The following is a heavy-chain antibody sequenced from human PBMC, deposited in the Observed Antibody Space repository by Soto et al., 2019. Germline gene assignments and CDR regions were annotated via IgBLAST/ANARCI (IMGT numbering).Heavy chain of an antibody. D-gene: IGHD3-22*01. V-gene: IGHV1-18*04. CDR1: GYTFTSYG. J-gene: IGHJ4*02. CDR3: ARDTYYYDSSGYVPFDY. CDR2: ISAYNGNT. Sequence: QVQLVQSGAEVKKPGASVKVSCKASGYTFTSYGISWVRQAPGQGLEWMGWISAYNGNTNYAQKLQGRVTMTTDTPASTAYMELRSLRSDDTAVYYCARDTYYYDSSGYVPFDYWGQGTLVTVSS.